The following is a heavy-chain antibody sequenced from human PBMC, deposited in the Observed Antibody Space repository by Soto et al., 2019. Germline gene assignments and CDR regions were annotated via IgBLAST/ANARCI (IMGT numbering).Heavy chain of an antibody. CDR1: GGSFSGYY. CDR3: ARGTESTPRAVADPRSPFDY. Sequence: PSETLSLTCAVYGGSFSGYYWSWIRQPPGKGLEWIGEINHSGSTNYNPSLKSRVTISVDTSKNQFSLKLSSVTAADTAVYYCARGTESTPRAVADPRSPFDYWGQGTLVTVSS. D-gene: IGHD6-13*01. J-gene: IGHJ4*02. CDR2: INHSGST. V-gene: IGHV4-34*01.